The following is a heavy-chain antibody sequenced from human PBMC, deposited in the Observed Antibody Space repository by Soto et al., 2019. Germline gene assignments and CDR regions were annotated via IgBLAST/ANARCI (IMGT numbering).Heavy chain of an antibody. V-gene: IGHV4-30-2*06. J-gene: IGHJ3*01. CDR2: VSHSGSP. D-gene: IGHD3-10*01. CDR3: ARGHYYYALDV. CDR1: GGSVSSGVFS. Sequence: QLQLQESGSGLVKPSQTLSLTCAVSGGSVSSGVFSWNWTRQSPGQGLEWIGYVSHSGSPYYTASLRSRVTISLDKSTNQISLNLTSVTPADTAVYFCARGHYYYALDVWGQGTMVTVSS.